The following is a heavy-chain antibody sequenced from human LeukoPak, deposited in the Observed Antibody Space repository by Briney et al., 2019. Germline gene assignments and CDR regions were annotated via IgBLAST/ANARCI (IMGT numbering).Heavy chain of an antibody. J-gene: IGHJ4*02. CDR3: ASVRYSSSWYDSIDY. CDR1: GFTFSSYG. D-gene: IGHD6-13*01. CDR2: IRYDGGNK. V-gene: IGHV3-30*02. Sequence: PGGSLRLSCAASGFTFSSYGMHWVRQAPGKGLEWVAFIRYDGGNKYYPDSVKGRFTISRDNSKNTLYLQMNSLRPEDTAVYYCASVRYSSSWYDSIDYWGQGTLVTVSS.